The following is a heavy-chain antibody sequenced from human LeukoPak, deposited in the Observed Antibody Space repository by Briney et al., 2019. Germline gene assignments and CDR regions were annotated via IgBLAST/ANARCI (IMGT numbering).Heavy chain of an antibody. D-gene: IGHD2-21*02. CDR3: ARDKPHIVVVTASLYDY. J-gene: IGHJ4*02. CDR2: IKQDGSEK. Sequence: GGSLRLSCAASGFTFSSYWMSWVRQAPGKGLEWVANIKQDGSEKYYVDSVKGRFTISRDNAKNSLYLQMNSLRAEDTAVYYCARDKPHIVVVTASLYDYWGQGTLVTVSS. CDR1: GFTFSSYW. V-gene: IGHV3-7*01.